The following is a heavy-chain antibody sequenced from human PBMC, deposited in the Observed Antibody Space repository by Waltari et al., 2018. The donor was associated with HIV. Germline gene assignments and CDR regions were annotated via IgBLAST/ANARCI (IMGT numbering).Heavy chain of an antibody. D-gene: IGHD3-10*02. CDR1: GFDISNTF. J-gene: IGHJ5*02. CDR3: TKGVRYFDP. CDR2: IYTDGST. V-gene: IGHV3-53*02. Sequence: VETGGGLFRFGESLRLSCDISGFDISNTFITWVSQAPGERPEWLSFIYTDGSTHYADSVKGRFTISRDSPNKRVYLRMTSLIVEDTATYYCTKGVRYFDPWGQGTHVIVS.